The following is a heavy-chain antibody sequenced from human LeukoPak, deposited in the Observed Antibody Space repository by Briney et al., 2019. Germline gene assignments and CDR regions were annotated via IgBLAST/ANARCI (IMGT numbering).Heavy chain of an antibody. Sequence: SVKVSCKASGGTFSSYAISWVRQAPGQGLEWMGGIIPIFGTANYAQKFQGRVTITADESMSTAYMELSSLRSEDTAVYYCAAAVSPYNWFDPWGQGTLVTVSS. D-gene: IGHD6-13*01. J-gene: IGHJ5*02. V-gene: IGHV1-69*13. CDR2: IIPIFGTA. CDR3: AAAVSPYNWFDP. CDR1: GGTFSSYA.